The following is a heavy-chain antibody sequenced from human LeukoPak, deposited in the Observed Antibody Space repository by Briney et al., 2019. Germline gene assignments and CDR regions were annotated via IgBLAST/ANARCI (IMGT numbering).Heavy chain of an antibody. CDR1: GGSISSYY. D-gene: IGHD3-10*01. CDR3: ARHIATMVRGVLYNWFDP. CDR2: IYTSGSA. Sequence: SETLSLTCTVSGGSISSYYWSWIRQPPGKGLEWIGYIYTSGSANYNPSLKSRVTISVDTSKNQFSLKLSSVTAADTAVYYCARHIATMVRGVLYNWFDPWGQGTLVTVSS. V-gene: IGHV4-4*09. J-gene: IGHJ5*02.